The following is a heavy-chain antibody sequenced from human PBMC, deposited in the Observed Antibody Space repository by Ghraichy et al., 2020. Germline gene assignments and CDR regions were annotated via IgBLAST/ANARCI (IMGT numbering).Heavy chain of an antibody. CDR1: GLNFRNIW. V-gene: IGHV3-15*01. D-gene: IGHD5-12*01. CDR3: ATSPAPHSGYHYFFDY. J-gene: IGHJ4*02. Sequence: GGSLRLSCEASGLNFRNIWMYWVRQVPGKGLEWVGRVRSESDGGTPEYSAPVKGRFTVSRDDSANTVYLQMNSLRNEDTAVYYSATSPAPHSGYHYFFDYWGQGTLVTVSS. CDR2: VRSESDGGTP.